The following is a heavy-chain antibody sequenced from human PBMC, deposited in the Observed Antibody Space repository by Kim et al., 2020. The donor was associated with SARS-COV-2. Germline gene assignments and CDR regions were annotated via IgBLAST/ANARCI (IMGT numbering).Heavy chain of an antibody. J-gene: IGHJ5*02. CDR3: ARRPPAAPYSSRSNWFDP. Sequence: SETLSLTCAVSGGSISSSNWWSWVRQPPGKGLEWIGEIYHSGSTNYNPSLKSRVTISVDKSKNQFSLKLSSVTAADTAVYYCARRPPAAPYSSRSNWFDPWGQGTLVTVSS. V-gene: IGHV4-4*02. CDR1: GGSISSSNW. CDR2: IYHSGST. D-gene: IGHD6-13*01.